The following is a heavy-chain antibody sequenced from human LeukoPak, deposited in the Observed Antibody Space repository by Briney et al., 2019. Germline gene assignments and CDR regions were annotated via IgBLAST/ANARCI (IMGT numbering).Heavy chain of an antibody. Sequence: ASVKVSCKASGYTFTSYAMHWVRQAPGQRLELMGWINAGNGNTKYSQKFQGRVTITRDTSASTAYMELSSLRSEDTAVYYCARDGGLLLGDYWGQGTLVTVSS. V-gene: IGHV1-3*01. CDR3: ARDGGLLLGDY. D-gene: IGHD2-15*01. J-gene: IGHJ4*02. CDR1: GYTFTSYA. CDR2: INAGNGNT.